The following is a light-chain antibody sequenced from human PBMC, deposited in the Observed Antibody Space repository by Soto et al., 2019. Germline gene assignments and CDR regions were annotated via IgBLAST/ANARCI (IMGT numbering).Light chain of an antibody. Sequence: EIVMTQSPVTLSVSPGERATLSCRASQSVSSNLAWYQQLPGQAPRFLIYGASTRATGIPARFSGSGSGTEFTLTISSLQSEDFAVYYCQQYINWPLTFGGGTKVDI. V-gene: IGKV3-15*01. J-gene: IGKJ4*01. CDR2: GAS. CDR3: QQYINWPLT. CDR1: QSVSSN.